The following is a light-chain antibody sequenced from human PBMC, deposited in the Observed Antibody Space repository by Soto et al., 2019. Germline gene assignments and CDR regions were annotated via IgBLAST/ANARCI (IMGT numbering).Light chain of an antibody. Sequence: EIVLTQSPGTLSLSPGERATLSCRASQSVSSNYLAWYQRKPGQAPRLLIYGASNRATGIPNRFSGSGSGKDFTLTIRRLEPEDFVVYYCQQYGSSPPTFGQGTKVEI. J-gene: IGKJ1*01. CDR2: GAS. CDR1: QSVSSNY. V-gene: IGKV3-20*01. CDR3: QQYGSSPPT.